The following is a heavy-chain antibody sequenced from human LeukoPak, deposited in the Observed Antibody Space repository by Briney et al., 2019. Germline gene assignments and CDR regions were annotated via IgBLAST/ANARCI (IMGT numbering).Heavy chain of an antibody. Sequence: PSETLSLTCTGSGGSISSGDYYWSWIRQPPGKGLEWIGYIYYSGSTYYNPSLESRVTISVDTSKNQFSLKLSSVTAADTAVYYCARVIVAVEDFDYWGQGTLVTVSS. D-gene: IGHD2-15*01. J-gene: IGHJ4*02. CDR2: IYYSGST. CDR1: GGSISSGDYY. CDR3: ARVIVAVEDFDY. V-gene: IGHV4-30-4*08.